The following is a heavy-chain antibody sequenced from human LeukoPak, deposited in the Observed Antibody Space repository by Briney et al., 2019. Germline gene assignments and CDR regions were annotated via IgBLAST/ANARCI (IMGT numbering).Heavy chain of an antibody. J-gene: IGHJ4*02. CDR1: GGSISSYY. Sequence: SETLSLTCTVSGGSISSYYWSWIRQTPGKGLEWIGFNSYSGNTNYNPSLKNRVTISVDTSKNHFSLNLDSVTAADTAVYFCARVGSGSFDYWGQGTLVTVSS. CDR2: NSYSGNT. CDR3: ARVGSGSFDY. V-gene: IGHV4-59*01. D-gene: IGHD1-26*01.